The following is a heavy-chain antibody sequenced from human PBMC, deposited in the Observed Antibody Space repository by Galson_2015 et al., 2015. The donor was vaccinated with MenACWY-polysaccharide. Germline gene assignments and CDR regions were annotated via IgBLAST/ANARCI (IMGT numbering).Heavy chain of an antibody. CDR2: IIPIFGTA. J-gene: IGHJ3*02. CDR1: GGTFSSYA. CDR3: VRQRGPKITMIEGAFDI. D-gene: IGHD3-22*01. V-gene: IGHV1-69*13. Sequence: SVKVSCKASGGTFSSYAISWVRQAPGQGLEWMGGIIPIFGTANYAQKFQGRVTITADESTSTAYMELSSLRSEDTAVYYCVRQRGPKITMIEGAFDIWGQGTMVTVSS.